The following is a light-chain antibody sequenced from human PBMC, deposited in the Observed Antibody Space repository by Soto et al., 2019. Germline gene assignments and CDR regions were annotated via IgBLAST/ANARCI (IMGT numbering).Light chain of an antibody. CDR1: QSVGSN. CDR2: GAS. CDR3: QHYTNWPYT. V-gene: IGKV3-15*01. Sequence: EIVMTQSPATLSVSPGERASLSCRASQSVGSNLAWYQQTAGQAPRLLIYGASTRATGIPARFSGSGSGTEFTLTISSLQSEDFAVYSCQHYTNWPYTFGQATKLEIK. J-gene: IGKJ2*01.